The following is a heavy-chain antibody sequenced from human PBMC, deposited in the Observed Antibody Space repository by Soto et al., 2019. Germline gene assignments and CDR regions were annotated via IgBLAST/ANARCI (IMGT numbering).Heavy chain of an antibody. CDR2: IYYSGST. CDR1: GGSISSGGYY. V-gene: IGHV4-31*03. D-gene: IGHD2-2*01. Sequence: QVQLQESGPGLVKPSQTLSLTCTVSGGSISSGGYYWSWIRQHPGKGLEWIGYIYYSGSTYYNPSRKSRVTRSVDTSKNQFALKRSSVTAADTAVYYCARERKCSSTSCYPRFDPWGQGTLVTVSS. CDR3: ARERKCSSTSCYPRFDP. J-gene: IGHJ5*02.